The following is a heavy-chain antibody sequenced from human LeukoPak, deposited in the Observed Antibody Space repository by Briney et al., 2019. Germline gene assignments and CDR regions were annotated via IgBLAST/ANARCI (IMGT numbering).Heavy chain of an antibody. CDR3: ARVREMAQSDDYGMDV. CDR2: INTNTGNP. D-gene: IGHD5-24*01. CDR1: GYTFTSYA. Sequence: GASVKVSCKASGYTFTSYAMNWVRQAPGQGLEWMGWINTNTGNPTYAQGFTGRFVFSLDTSVSTAYLQISSLKAEDTAVYYCARVREMAQSDDYGMDVWGQGTTVTVSS. V-gene: IGHV7-4-1*02. J-gene: IGHJ6*02.